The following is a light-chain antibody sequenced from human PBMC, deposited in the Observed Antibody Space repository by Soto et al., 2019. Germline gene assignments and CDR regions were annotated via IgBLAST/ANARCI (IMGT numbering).Light chain of an antibody. Sequence: DIQMTQSPSTLSVSIGDRVTITCRASESISSWLAWYQQKPGKAPNLLIYKASSLESGVPSRFSGNGSGTGIHFHISSLQPDDFATYYCQQFHSYSPYTFGQGTKLQIK. CDR1: ESISSW. CDR3: QQFHSYSPYT. J-gene: IGKJ2*01. CDR2: KAS. V-gene: IGKV1-5*03.